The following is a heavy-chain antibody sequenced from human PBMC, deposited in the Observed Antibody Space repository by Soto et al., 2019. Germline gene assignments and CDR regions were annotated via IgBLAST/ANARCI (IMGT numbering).Heavy chain of an antibody. D-gene: IGHD3-3*01. Sequence: ASVKVSCKASGGTFSSYAISWVRQAPGQGLEWMGGIIPIFGTANYAQKFQGRVTITADESTSTAYMELSSLRSEDTAVYYCASPTYYDFWSGHNLNYGMDVWGQGTTVTVS. CDR2: IIPIFGTA. V-gene: IGHV1-69*13. CDR1: GGTFSSYA. J-gene: IGHJ6*02. CDR3: ASPTYYDFWSGHNLNYGMDV.